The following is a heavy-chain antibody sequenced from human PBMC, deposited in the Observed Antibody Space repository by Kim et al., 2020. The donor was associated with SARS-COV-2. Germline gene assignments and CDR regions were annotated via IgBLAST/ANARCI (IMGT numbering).Heavy chain of an antibody. Sequence: GSTNSNPSLKSRVTISVDTSKNQFSLKLSSVTAADTAVYYCAREVGATPSWGQGTMVTVSS. D-gene: IGHD1-26*01. V-gene: IGHV4-34*01. CDR2: GST. CDR3: AREVGATPS. J-gene: IGHJ3*01.